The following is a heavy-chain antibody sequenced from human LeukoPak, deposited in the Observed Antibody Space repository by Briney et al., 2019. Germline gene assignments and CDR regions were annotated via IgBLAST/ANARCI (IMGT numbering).Heavy chain of an antibody. V-gene: IGHV5-51*01. CDR1: GYSFTSYW. J-gene: IGHJ6*02. CDR2: IYPGDSDT. CDR3: ARLGGITMVRGVVHDGMDV. D-gene: IGHD3-10*01. Sequence: GESLEISCKGSGYSFTSYWIGWVRQMPGKGLEWMGIIYPGDSDTRYSPSFQGQVTISADKSISTAYLQWSSLKASDTAMYYCARLGGITMVRGVVHDGMDVWGQGTTVTVSS.